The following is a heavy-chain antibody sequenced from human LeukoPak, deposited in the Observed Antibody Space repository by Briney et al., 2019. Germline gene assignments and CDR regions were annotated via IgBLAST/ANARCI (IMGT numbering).Heavy chain of an antibody. CDR2: LDPEDGEM. Sequence: ASVKGSCEVSGYTLTELSLHCVRQAPGEGLEWMGGLDPEDGEMIYSQKFQGRVTMTEDTSTDIAYMEMSSLRSEDTAVYYCATGRTKWDLLNYWGQGTLVTVSS. D-gene: IGHD1-26*01. CDR3: ATGRTKWDLLNY. J-gene: IGHJ4*02. CDR1: GYTLTELS. V-gene: IGHV1-24*01.